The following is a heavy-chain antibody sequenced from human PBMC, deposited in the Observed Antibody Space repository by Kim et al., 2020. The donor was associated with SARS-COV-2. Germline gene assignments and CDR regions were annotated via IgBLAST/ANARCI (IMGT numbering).Heavy chain of an antibody. Sequence: GGSLRLSCAASGFTFSTYAMGWVRQAPGKGLEWVVSVSGGGANTYYADSVKGRFTISRDNSKNTLYLQMNSLRAEDTAVFYCAKELTLSLGGGFDCWGQ. D-gene: IGHD3-16*01. V-gene: IGHV3-23*01. CDR3: AKELTLSLGGGFDC. CDR1: GFTFSTYA. CDR2: VSGGGANT. J-gene: IGHJ4*02.